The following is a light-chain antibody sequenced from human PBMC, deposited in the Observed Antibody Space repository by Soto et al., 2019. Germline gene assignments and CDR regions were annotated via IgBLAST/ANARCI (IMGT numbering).Light chain of an antibody. Sequence: EIQMTQSPSTLSGSLGDRVTITCRASQSISRWLAWYQQRPGKAPKLLIYKMSASERGVPSRFGGSGSGTQFTLTISSLQPDDFATYYCQQSFRSPITFGQGHDWRL. J-gene: IGKJ5*01. CDR2: KMS. V-gene: IGKV1-5*03. CDR3: QQSFRSPIT. CDR1: QSISRW.